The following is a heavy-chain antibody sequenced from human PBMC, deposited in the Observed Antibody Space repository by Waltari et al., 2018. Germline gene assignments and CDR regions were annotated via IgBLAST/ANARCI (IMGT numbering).Heavy chain of an antibody. Sequence: QLQLQESGPGLVKPSETLSLTCTVSGGSISSSSYYWGWIRQPPGKGLEWIGSIYYSGSTSYSPSLKSRVTISVDTSKNQFSLKLSSVTAADTAVYYCARGAEVAAYYYYYMDVWGKGTTVTISS. V-gene: IGHV4-39*07. CDR1: GGSISSSSYY. J-gene: IGHJ6*03. CDR3: ARGAEVAAYYYYYMDV. D-gene: IGHD2-15*01. CDR2: IYYSGST.